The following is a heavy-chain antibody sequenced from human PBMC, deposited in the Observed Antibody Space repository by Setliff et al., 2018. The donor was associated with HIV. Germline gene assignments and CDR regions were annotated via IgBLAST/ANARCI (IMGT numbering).Heavy chain of an antibody. Sequence: GASVKVSCKASGGTLSTSAIGWLRQAPGQGLEWMGGFIPMFGITQYAPKSQGSVTITADESTSTVYMELNSLRSEDTAVYYCARQKASEYSSSFWFDPWGQGTLVTVSS. CDR1: GGTLSTSA. CDR2: FIPMFGIT. D-gene: IGHD6-6*01. J-gene: IGHJ5*02. CDR3: ARQKASEYSSSFWFDP. V-gene: IGHV1-69*13.